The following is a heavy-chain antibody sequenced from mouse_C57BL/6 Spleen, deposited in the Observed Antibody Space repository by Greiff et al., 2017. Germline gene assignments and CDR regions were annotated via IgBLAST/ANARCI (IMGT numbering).Heavy chain of an antibody. V-gene: IGHV5-16*01. Sequence: EVHLVESEGGLVQPGSSMKLSCTASGFTFSDYYMAWVRQVPEKGLEWVANINYDGSSTYYLDSLKSRFIISRDNAKNILYLQMSSLKSENTATYYCARDGDYGSSYDDAMDYWGQGTSVTVSS. D-gene: IGHD1-1*01. CDR2: INYDGSST. J-gene: IGHJ4*01. CDR3: ARDGDYGSSYDDAMDY. CDR1: GFTFSDYY.